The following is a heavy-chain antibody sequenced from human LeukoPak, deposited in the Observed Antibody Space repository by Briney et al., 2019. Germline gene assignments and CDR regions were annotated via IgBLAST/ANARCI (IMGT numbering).Heavy chain of an antibody. Sequence: GASVKVSCKASDYTLSSFGITWVRQAPGQGLEWMGWISTYNGNTNYAQKLQGRVTMTTDTSTSTGYMELRSLRSDDTAVYYCARALAGGDYVSPDYWGQGTLVTVSS. CDR1: DYTLSSFG. CDR2: ISTYNGNT. CDR3: ARALAGGDYVSPDY. V-gene: IGHV1-18*01. J-gene: IGHJ4*02. D-gene: IGHD4-17*01.